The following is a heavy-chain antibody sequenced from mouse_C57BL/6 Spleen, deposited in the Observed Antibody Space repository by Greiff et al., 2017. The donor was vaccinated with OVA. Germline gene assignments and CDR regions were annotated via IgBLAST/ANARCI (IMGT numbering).Heavy chain of an antibody. J-gene: IGHJ4*01. CDR3: VRPYYYGGAMDY. D-gene: IGHD1-2*01. Sequence: EVQLVESGGGLVQPKGSLKLSCAASGFSFNTYAMNWVRQAPGKGLEWVARIRSKSNNYATYYADSVKDRFTISRDDSESMLYLQMNNLKTEDTAMYYCVRPYYYGGAMDYWGQGTSVTVSS. CDR1: GFSFNTYA. V-gene: IGHV10-1*01. CDR2: IRSKSNNYAT.